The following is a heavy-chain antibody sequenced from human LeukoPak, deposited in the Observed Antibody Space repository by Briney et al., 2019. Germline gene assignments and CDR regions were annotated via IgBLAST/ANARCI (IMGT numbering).Heavy chain of an antibody. CDR3: ARVRRDSTYCFDY. CDR1: GGTFSSYA. Sequence: SVKVSCKASGGTFSSYAISWVRQAPGQGLEWMGGIIPIFGTANYAQKFQGRVTITADESTSTAYMELSSLRSEDTAVYYCARVRRDSTYCFDYWGQGTLVTVSS. V-gene: IGHV1-69*13. J-gene: IGHJ4*02. CDR2: IIPIFGTA. D-gene: IGHD2-21*01.